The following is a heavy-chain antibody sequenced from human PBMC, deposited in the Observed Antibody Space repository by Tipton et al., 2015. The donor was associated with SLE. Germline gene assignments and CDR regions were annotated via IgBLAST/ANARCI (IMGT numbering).Heavy chain of an antibody. CDR1: GDSITSYY. V-gene: IGHV4-4*07. Sequence: TLSLTCTVSGDSITSYYWGWIRQPAGKGLEWIGRIHTTGSTNYNSSLKSRVTISIDTSKNQFSLQLNSVTAADTAVYYCVRENWGLDYWGQGTVVTASS. CDR2: IHTTGST. D-gene: IGHD7-27*01. CDR3: VRENWGLDY. J-gene: IGHJ4*02.